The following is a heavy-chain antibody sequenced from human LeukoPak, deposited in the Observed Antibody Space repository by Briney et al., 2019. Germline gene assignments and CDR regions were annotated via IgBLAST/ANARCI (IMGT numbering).Heavy chain of an antibody. CDR1: GYTFTSYG. J-gene: IGHJ5*02. D-gene: IGHD3-10*01. Sequence: ASVKVSCKASGYTFTSYGISWVRQAPGQGLEWMGWISAYNGNTNYAQKLQGRVTMTTDTSKSTAYMELRSLRSDDTAVYYCARDGRTMVRGVIMGTWFDPWGQGTLVTVSS. V-gene: IGHV1-18*01. CDR3: ARDGRTMVRGVIMGTWFDP. CDR2: ISAYNGNT.